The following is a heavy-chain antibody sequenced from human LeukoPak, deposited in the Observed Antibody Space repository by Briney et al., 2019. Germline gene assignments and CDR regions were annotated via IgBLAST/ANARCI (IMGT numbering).Heavy chain of an antibody. D-gene: IGHD3-22*01. CDR3: VKDAVYSVIVVAAFDY. J-gene: IGHJ4*02. Sequence: PWGSLRLSCSASGXTFSSYARHWVRQAPGKGLEYVSAISSNGGSIYYADSVKGRFTISRDNSKNTLYLQMSSLRAEDTAVYYCVKDAVYSVIVVAAFDYWGQGTLVTVSS. V-gene: IGHV3-64D*09. CDR1: GXTFSSYA. CDR2: ISSNGGSI.